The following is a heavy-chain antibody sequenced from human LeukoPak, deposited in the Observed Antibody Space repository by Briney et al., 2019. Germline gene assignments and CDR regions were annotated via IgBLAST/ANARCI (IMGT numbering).Heavy chain of an antibody. CDR1: GYTFRTYA. Sequence: ASVKVSCKASGYTFRTYAMHWVRQAPRQRLEWMGWINPGNGNTKYSQKLQGRVTITRDTSASTAYMELRTLTSEDTAVYYCARGTYCSGGSCYGEVGYFDYWGQGTLVTVSS. D-gene: IGHD2-15*01. CDR2: INPGNGNT. J-gene: IGHJ4*02. CDR3: ARGTYCSGGSCYGEVGYFDY. V-gene: IGHV1-3*01.